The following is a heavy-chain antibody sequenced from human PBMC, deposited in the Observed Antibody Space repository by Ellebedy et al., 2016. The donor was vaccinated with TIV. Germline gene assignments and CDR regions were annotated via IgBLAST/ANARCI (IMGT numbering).Heavy chain of an antibody. Sequence: MPSETLSLTCVISADSVSTHGVAWNWITLSPSRGLAWLGRTYYRSQWFSESAVSVKGRVTINPDASKNQFSLQLDSVSPEDTALYYCARGRASAFDIWGQGTMVTVSS. CDR3: ARGRASAFDI. CDR1: ADSVSTHGVA. V-gene: IGHV6-1*01. J-gene: IGHJ3*02. CDR2: TYYRSQWFS.